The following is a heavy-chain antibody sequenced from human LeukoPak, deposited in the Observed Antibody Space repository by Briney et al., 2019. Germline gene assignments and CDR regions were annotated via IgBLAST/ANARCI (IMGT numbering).Heavy chain of an antibody. D-gene: IGHD5-18*01. CDR1: GGSISSYY. V-gene: IGHV4-59*01. CDR2: IYYSGST. Sequence: SETLSLTCTVSGGSISSYYWSWIRQPPGKGLEWIGYIYYSGSTNYNPSLKSRVTISVDMSKNQFSLKLSSVTAADTAVYYCARTTEGGYTYDYFYYYYMDVWGKGTTVTVSS. CDR3: ARTTEGGYTYDYFYYYYMDV. J-gene: IGHJ6*03.